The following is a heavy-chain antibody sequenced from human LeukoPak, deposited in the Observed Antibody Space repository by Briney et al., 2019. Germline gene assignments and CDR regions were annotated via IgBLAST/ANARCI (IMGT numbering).Heavy chain of an antibody. CDR1: GGTFSSYA. Sequence: ASVKVSCKASGGTFSSYAISWVRQAPGQGLEWMGGIIPIFGTANYAQKFQGRVTITADESTGTAYMELSSLRSEDTAVYYCARDLAAADTDYWGQGTLVTVSS. V-gene: IGHV1-69*01. J-gene: IGHJ4*02. CDR3: ARDLAAADTDY. D-gene: IGHD6-13*01. CDR2: IIPIFGTA.